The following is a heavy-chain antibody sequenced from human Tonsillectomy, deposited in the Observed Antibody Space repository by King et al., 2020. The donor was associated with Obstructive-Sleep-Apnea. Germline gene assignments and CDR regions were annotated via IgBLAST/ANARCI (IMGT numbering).Heavy chain of an antibody. Sequence: VQLVESGGGSVQPGGSLRLSCAAPGFTLSRYWMSWVRQAPGKGLEWVANIKQDGSGKNYVDSVKGRFTISRDNVKNSLYLHMNSLRADDTALYYCVREKEESRGMDVWGQGTTVTVSS. CDR3: VREKEESRGMDV. CDR1: GFTLSRYW. J-gene: IGHJ6*02. CDR2: IKQDGSGK. V-gene: IGHV3-7*03.